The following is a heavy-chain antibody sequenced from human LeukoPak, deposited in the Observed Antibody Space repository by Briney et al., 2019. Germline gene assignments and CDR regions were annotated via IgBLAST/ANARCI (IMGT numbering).Heavy chain of an antibody. V-gene: IGHV3-11*04. Sequence: GGSLRLSCAASGFTFSDYYMSWIRQAPGKGLEWVSYISSSGSTIYYADSVKGRFTISRDNAKNTLYLQMNSLRAEDTAVYYCSRDHGSGSYYSAFDIWGQGTMVTVSS. J-gene: IGHJ3*02. D-gene: IGHD3-10*01. CDR1: GFTFSDYY. CDR3: SRDHGSGSYYSAFDI. CDR2: ISSSGSTI.